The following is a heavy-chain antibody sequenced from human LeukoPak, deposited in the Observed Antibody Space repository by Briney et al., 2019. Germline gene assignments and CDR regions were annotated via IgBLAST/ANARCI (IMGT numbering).Heavy chain of an antibody. CDR2: ISGSGGST. CDR1: GFTFSSYA. CDR3: AKDFTGSSGY. V-gene: IGHV3-23*01. Sequence: GGSLRLSCAASGFTFSSYAISWSRRAPGKGLKWVSAISGSGGSTYYADSVKGRFTISRDNSKNTLYLQMNSLRAEDTAVYYCAKDFTGSSGYWGQGTLVTVSS. D-gene: IGHD6-19*01. J-gene: IGHJ4*02.